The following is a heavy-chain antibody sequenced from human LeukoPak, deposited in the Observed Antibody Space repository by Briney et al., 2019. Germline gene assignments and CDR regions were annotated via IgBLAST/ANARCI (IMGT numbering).Heavy chain of an antibody. V-gene: IGHV3-23*01. Sequence: GGSLRLSCTVSGFTVSSNSMSWVRQVPGKGLEWVSSISDSGSSTYYADSVKGRFTISRDNSKNTLYLQINSLRAEDTAVYYCARVSPNTVTTLQYFDYWGQGTLVTVSS. J-gene: IGHJ4*02. D-gene: IGHD4-17*01. CDR1: GFTVSSNS. CDR2: ISDSGSST. CDR3: ARVSPNTVTTLQYFDY.